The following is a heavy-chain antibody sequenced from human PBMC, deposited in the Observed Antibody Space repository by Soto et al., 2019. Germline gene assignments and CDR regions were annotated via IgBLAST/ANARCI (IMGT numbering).Heavy chain of an antibody. J-gene: IGHJ6*02. Sequence: EVQLVESGGGLVQPGGSRRLSCAASGFTVSSNYMSWVRQAPGKGLEWVPVIYSGGSTYYADCVKGRFTISRHNSKNTLQLHMTSLRAEDTALYYCEREVRAAKGLEVWGQGTTVTVSS. CDR2: IYSGGST. D-gene: IGHD2-2*01. V-gene: IGHV3-53*04. CDR3: EREVRAAKGLEV. CDR1: GFTVSSNY.